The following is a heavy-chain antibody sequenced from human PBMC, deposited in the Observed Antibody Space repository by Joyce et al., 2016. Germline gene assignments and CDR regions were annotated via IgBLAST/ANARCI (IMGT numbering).Heavy chain of an antibody. CDR2: ISIMSSYI. CDR3: ARRQIGVENIYYYYYMDV. CDR1: GFPFSNYS. D-gene: IGHD3-22*01. V-gene: IGHV3-21*01. Sequence: EVQLVESGGGLVKPGGSLRLSCAASGFPFSNYSLNWGRLAPGEGLEWVSSISIMSSYIYYADSVKGRFTISRDNAKNSLSLQMNSLRAEDTAVYYCARRQIGVENIYYYYYMDVWGKGTTVTVSS. J-gene: IGHJ6*03.